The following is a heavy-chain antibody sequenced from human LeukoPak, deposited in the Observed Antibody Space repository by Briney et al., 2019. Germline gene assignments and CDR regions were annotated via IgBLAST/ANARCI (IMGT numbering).Heavy chain of an antibody. D-gene: IGHD4-11*01. CDR3: ARVWGTITTPTWFDY. CDR2: IQRKSDGGTT. V-gene: IGHV3-15*01. Sequence: GGSLRLSCAASGFTFSNAWMSWVRQAPGKGLEWVGRIQRKSDGGTTEYAAPVKGRFTISRDDSKTTLYLQMNSLRADDTAVYYCARVWGTITTPTWFDYWGQGTLVTVSS. J-gene: IGHJ4*02. CDR1: GFTFSNAW.